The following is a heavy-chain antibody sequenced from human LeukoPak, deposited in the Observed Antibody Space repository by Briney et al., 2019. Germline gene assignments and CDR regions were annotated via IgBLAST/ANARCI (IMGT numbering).Heavy chain of an antibody. CDR1: GGSISSSSYY. Sequence: SGTLSLTCTVSGGSISSSSYYWGWIRQPPGKGLEWIGSIYYSGSTYYNPSLKSRVTISVDTSKNQFSLKLSSVTAADTAVYFCARDLSPFDPSGYDQYNWFDPWGQGTLVTVSS. D-gene: IGHD5-12*01. CDR3: ARDLSPFDPSGYDQYNWFDP. J-gene: IGHJ5*02. CDR2: IYYSGST. V-gene: IGHV4-39*07.